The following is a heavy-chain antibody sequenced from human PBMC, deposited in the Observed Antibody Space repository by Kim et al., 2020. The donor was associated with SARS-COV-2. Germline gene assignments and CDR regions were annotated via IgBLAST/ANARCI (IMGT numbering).Heavy chain of an antibody. CDR1: GYTLTELS. CDR3: ATSSALIWFGYPSRGVWFDL. J-gene: IGHJ5*02. Sequence: ASVKVSCKVSGYTLTELSMHWVRPAPGKGLEWMGGFDPEDGETIYAQKFQGRVTMTEDTSTDTAYMELSSLRSEDTAVYYCATSSALIWFGYPSRGVWFDLGGQGALVTVSS. D-gene: IGHD3-10*01. V-gene: IGHV1-24*01. CDR2: FDPEDGET.